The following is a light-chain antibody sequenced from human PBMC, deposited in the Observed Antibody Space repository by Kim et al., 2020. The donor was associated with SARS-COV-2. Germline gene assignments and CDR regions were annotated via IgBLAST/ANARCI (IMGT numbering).Light chain of an antibody. V-gene: IGLV3-21*04. CDR1: NIEDHS. CDR2: FDT. CDR3: QVRDSSSGHRV. Sequence: SYELTQPPSVSVAPGETARITCGGNNIEDHSVHWYQQRPGQAPVLVIYFDTDRPSGSPERFSGSNAGYAASLSISRVEAGDEADYHSQVRDSSSGHRVFG. J-gene: IGLJ3*02.